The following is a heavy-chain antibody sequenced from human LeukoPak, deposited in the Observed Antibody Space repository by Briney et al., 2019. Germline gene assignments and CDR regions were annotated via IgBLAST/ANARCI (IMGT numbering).Heavy chain of an antibody. CDR3: ARLDYGDYRGAFDI. D-gene: IGHD4-17*01. V-gene: IGHV3-15*01. Sequence: GGSLRLSCAASGFTFSNAWMSWVRQAPGKGLEWAGRIKSKTDGGTTDYAAPVKGRFTVSRDDSKNTLYLQMNSLKTEDTAVYYCARLDYGDYRGAFDIWGQGTMVTVSS. J-gene: IGHJ3*02. CDR2: IKSKTDGGTT. CDR1: GFTFSNAW.